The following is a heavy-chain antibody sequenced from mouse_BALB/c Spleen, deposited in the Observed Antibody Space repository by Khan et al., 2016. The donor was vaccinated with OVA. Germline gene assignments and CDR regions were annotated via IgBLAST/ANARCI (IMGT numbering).Heavy chain of an antibody. CDR2: IFPGSVST. Sequence: QVQLQQSGGDLMKPGASVKISCKATGYTFSSYWIEWVKQRPGHGLEWIGQIFPGSVSTTYNEKFKGKATLTADTSSNTAYMQLSSLTSEDSAVYYCARGGYGGFAYWGQGTLVTVSA. CDR1: GYTFSSYW. J-gene: IGHJ3*01. V-gene: IGHV1-9*01. CDR3: ARGGYGGFAY. D-gene: IGHD2-2*01.